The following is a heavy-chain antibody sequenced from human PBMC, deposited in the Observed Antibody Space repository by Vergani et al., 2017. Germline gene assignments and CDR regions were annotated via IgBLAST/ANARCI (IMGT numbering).Heavy chain of an antibody. CDR3: ARGVVAVAGTFDY. D-gene: IGHD6-19*01. CDR1: GGTFSSYA. V-gene: IGHV1-69*04. CDR2: ISPILGIA. J-gene: IGHJ4*02. Sequence: QVQLVQSGAEVKKPGSSVKVSCKASGGTFSSYAISWVRQAPGQGLEWMGRISPILGIANYAQKFQGRVTITADKSTSTAYMELSSLRSEDTAVYYCARGVVAVAGTFDYWGQGTLVTVSS.